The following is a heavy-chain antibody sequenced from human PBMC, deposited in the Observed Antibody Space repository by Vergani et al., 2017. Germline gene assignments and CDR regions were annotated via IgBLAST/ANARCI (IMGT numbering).Heavy chain of an antibody. J-gene: IGHJ5*02. CDR3: AKDLGTSSGGGWFDP. Sequence: EVQLLESGGGLVQPGGSLRLSCVASGFTSAGYAMHWVRQAPGKGLEWVSGIRWNSNSIGYADSVKGRFTISRDNAKNSLYLQMNSLRAEDTALYYCAKDLGTSSGGGWFDPWGQGTLVTVSS. CDR1: GFTSAGYA. CDR2: IRWNSNSI. V-gene: IGHV3-9*02. D-gene: IGHD6-6*01.